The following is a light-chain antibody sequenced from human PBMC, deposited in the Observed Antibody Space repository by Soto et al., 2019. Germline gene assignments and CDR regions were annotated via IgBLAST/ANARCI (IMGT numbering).Light chain of an antibody. CDR3: QQCDTSPWA. J-gene: IGKJ1*01. CDR1: QSVSSTY. V-gene: IGKV3-20*01. Sequence: EIVLTQSPGTLSLSPGERATLSCRASQSVSSTYLACYQQKPGQAPRVLIYGASSRATGIPDRFSGSGSGTDFTLTISRLEPEDFAVYYCQQCDTSPWAFGQGTKVEIK. CDR2: GAS.